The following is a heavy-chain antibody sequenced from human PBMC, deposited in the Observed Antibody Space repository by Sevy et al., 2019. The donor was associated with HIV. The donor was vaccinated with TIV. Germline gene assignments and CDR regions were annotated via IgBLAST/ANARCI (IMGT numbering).Heavy chain of an antibody. CDR1: GFTLSIYW. J-gene: IGHJ4*02. CDR2: INSDGKIK. V-gene: IGHV3-74*01. Sequence: GGSLRLSCAASGFTLSIYWMHWVRQVPGKGLVWVSHINSDGKIKRYADSVEGRSTISRDNAEKTVYLQMNSLRADDTAVYYCVRGSTGTFGHWGQGTLVTVSS. D-gene: IGHD3-9*01. CDR3: VRGSTGTFGH.